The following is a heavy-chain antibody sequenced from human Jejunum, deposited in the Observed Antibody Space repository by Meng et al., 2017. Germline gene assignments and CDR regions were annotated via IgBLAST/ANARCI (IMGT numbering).Heavy chain of an antibody. CDR2: MNSNGNM. CDR1: GFTVSSTF. J-gene: IGHJ4*02. CDR3: AGGRFDY. Sequence: GESLKISCAASGFTVSSTFMSWVRQAPGKGLEWVSKMNSNGNMNYGDSVKGRFTISRDNSKNTMYLQRSSLRAEDTAVYYCAGGRFDYWGQGTLVTVSS. V-gene: IGHV3-66*02.